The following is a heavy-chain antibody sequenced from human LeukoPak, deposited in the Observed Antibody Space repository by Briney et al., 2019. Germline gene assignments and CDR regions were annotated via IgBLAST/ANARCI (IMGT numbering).Heavy chain of an antibody. Sequence: GGSLRLSCAASGFTFSSYAMSWVRQAPGKGLEWVSAISGSGGSTYYADSVKGRFTISRDNSKNTLYLQMNSLRAEDTAVYYCARDLVAVRQIAVAGLQHWGQGTLVTVSS. CDR2: ISGSGGST. J-gene: IGHJ1*01. CDR1: GFTFSSYA. V-gene: IGHV3-23*01. CDR3: ARDLVAVRQIAVAGLQH. D-gene: IGHD6-19*01.